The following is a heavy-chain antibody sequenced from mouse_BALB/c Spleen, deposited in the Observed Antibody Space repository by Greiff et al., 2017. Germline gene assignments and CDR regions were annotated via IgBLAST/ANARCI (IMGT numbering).Heavy chain of an antibody. CDR1: GYSFTSYY. CDR2: IDPFNGGT. V-gene: IGHV1S135*01. J-gene: IGHJ1*01. D-gene: IGHD1-1*01. CDR3: ARWGYYGSLDV. Sequence: VQLQQSGPELMKPGASVNISCKASGYSFTSYYMHWVKQSHGKSLEWIGYIDPFNGGTSYNQKFKGKATLTVDKSSSTAYMHLSSLTSEDSAVYYCARWGYYGSLDVWGAGTTVTVSA.